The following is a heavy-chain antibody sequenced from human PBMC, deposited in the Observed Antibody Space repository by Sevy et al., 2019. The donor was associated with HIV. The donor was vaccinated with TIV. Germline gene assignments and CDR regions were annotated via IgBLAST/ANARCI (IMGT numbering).Heavy chain of an antibody. V-gene: IGHV4-34*01. J-gene: IGHJ6*02. D-gene: IGHD2-2*01. CDR3: ARGRTIVVVPADLLNYYYGMDV. CDR1: SGSFSGYY. CDR2: ISHSGST. Sequence: SETLSLTCAVYSGSFSGYYWSWIRQPPGKGLEWIGEISHSGSTNYNSSLKSRVTISVDTSMNQFSLKLSSVTAADTAVYYCARGRTIVVVPADLLNYYYGMDVWGQGTTVTVSS.